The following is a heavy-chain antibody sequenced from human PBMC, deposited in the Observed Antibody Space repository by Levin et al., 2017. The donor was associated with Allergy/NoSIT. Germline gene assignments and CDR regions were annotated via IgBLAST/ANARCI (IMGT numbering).Heavy chain of an antibody. V-gene: IGHV1-8*01. CDR3: ATQKWERLRSYSYYGMDV. CDR2: MNPNSGNT. D-gene: IGHD1-26*01. CDR1: GYTFTNYD. Sequence: ASVKVSCKASGYTFTNYDINWVRQATGQGLEGMGWMNPNSGNTGYAQKFQGRVTLTRTSSISTAYMELSSLTSEDTAVYYCATQKWERLRSYSYYGMDVWGQGTTVTVSS. J-gene: IGHJ6*02.